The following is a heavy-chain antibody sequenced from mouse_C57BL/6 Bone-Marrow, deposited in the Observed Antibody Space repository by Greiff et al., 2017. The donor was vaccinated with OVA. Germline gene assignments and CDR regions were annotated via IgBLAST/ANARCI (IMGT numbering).Heavy chain of an antibody. CDR2: IYPGSGNT. Sequence: QVQLQQSGAELVRPGASVKLSCKASGYTFTDYYINWVKQRPGQGLEWIARIYPGSGNTYYNEKFKGKATLTAEKSSSTAYMQLSSLTSEDSAVYFCARAGRYYAMDYWGQGTSVTVSS. CDR3: ARAGRYYAMDY. J-gene: IGHJ4*01. V-gene: IGHV1-76*01. CDR1: GYTFTDYY.